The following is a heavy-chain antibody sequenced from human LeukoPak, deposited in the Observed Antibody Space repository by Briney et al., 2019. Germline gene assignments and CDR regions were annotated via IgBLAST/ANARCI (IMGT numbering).Heavy chain of an antibody. D-gene: IGHD2-2*01. CDR1: GGSSSRHY. J-gene: IGHJ4*02. Sequence: SETLSLTCTVSGGSSSRHYWSWIRQPPGKGLEWIGYIYYSGSTNYNPSLESRVTISIDTSKNQFSLKLSSVAAADTAVYYCARVSSLGYYFDYWGQGTLVTVSS. CDR3: ARVSSLGYYFDY. V-gene: IGHV4-59*11. CDR2: IYYSGST.